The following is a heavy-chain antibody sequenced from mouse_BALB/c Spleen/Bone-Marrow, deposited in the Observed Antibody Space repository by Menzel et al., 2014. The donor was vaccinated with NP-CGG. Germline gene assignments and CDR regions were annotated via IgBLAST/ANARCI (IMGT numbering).Heavy chain of an antibody. CDR1: GYTFTDYA. V-gene: IGHV1-67*01. CDR2: ISTYSGNT. CDR3: ASPTYYGNYEGFAY. J-gene: IGHJ3*01. Sequence: LQLQQSGPELVRPGVSVKISCKGSGYTFTDYAMHWVKQSHAKSLEWIGVISTYSGNTNYNQKFKGKATMTVDKSSSTAYMELARLTSEDSAIYYCASPTYYGNYEGFAYWGQGTLVTVSA. D-gene: IGHD2-10*01.